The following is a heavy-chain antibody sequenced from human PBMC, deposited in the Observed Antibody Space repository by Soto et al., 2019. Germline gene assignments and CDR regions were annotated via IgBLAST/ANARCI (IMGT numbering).Heavy chain of an antibody. V-gene: IGHV1-69*13. CDR1: GGTFSSYA. J-gene: IGHJ4*02. CDR3: ARTPPLSSSHHAELDY. D-gene: IGHD6-13*01. CDR2: IIPIFGTA. Sequence: SVKVSCKAFGGTFSSYAISWVRQAPGQGLEWMGGIIPIFGTANYAQKFQGRVTITADESTSTAYMELSSLRSEDAAVYYCARTPPLSSSHHAELDYWGQGTLVTVSS.